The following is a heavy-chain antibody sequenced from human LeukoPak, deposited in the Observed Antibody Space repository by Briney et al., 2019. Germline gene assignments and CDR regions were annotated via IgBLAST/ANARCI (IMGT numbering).Heavy chain of an antibody. CDR2: IKSKTDGGTT. D-gene: IGHD3-22*01. J-gene: IGHJ4*02. Sequence: PGGSLRLSCAAPGFTFSNAWMSWVRQAPGKGLEWVGRIKSKTDGGTTDYAAPVKGRFTISRDDSKNTLYLQMNSLKTEDTAVYYCTTDSYDSSGYYYKYFDYWGQGTLVTVSS. CDR3: TTDSYDSSGYYYKYFDY. V-gene: IGHV3-15*01. CDR1: GFTFSNAW.